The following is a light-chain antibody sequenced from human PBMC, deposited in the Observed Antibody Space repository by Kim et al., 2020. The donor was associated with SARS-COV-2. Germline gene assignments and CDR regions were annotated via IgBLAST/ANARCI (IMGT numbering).Light chain of an antibody. CDR1: SSDVGGYDY. V-gene: IGLV2-11*01. J-gene: IGLJ3*02. Sequence: QSALTQPRSVTGSPGQSVTISCTGTSSDVGGYDYVSWYQQHPGKAPELMIFDVTKRPSGVPDRFSGSKSGNTASLTISGLQAEDEADYHCCSYAGRSILFGRGTQLTVL. CDR3: CSYAGRSIL. CDR2: DVT.